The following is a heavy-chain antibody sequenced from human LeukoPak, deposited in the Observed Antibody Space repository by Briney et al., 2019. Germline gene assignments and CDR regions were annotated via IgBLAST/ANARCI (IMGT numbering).Heavy chain of an antibody. J-gene: IGHJ4*02. CDR1: GFTFNSYG. Sequence: GGSLRLSCAASGFTFNSYGMHWVRQAPGKGLEWVAVIWYDGSNKYYADSVKGRFTISRDNSKNTLYLQMNSLRAEDTAVYYCARAGYSSGWSLDYWGQGTLVTVSS. D-gene: IGHD6-19*01. CDR2: IWYDGSNK. V-gene: IGHV3-33*01. CDR3: ARAGYSSGWSLDY.